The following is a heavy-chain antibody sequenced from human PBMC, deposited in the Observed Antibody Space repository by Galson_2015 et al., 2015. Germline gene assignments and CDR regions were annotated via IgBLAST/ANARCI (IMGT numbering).Heavy chain of an antibody. Sequence: PRLSCAASGFTFRNYGMHWVRQAPGKGLEWVAVLSYDGSNKYYADSVKGRFTISRDNSKNTLYLQMNSLRPEDTAVYYCAKDLTRYCSGGSCDNFDYWGQGTLVTVSS. CDR1: GFTFRNYG. V-gene: IGHV3-30*18. CDR3: AKDLTRYCSGGSCDNFDY. CDR2: LSYDGSNK. D-gene: IGHD2-15*01. J-gene: IGHJ4*02.